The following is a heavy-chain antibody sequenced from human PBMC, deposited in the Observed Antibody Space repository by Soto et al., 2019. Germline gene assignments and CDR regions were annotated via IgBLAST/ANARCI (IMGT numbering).Heavy chain of an antibody. D-gene: IGHD3-10*01. J-gene: IGHJ4*02. V-gene: IGHV4-4*07. Sequence: SAPLSLTCTVSGGSISSYYWSWIRQPAGKGREWIGRIYTSGSTNHNPSLKSRVTMSVDTSKNQFSLKLSAVTAADTAVYYCARESSMVGGVIHFDYWGQGTLVTVSS. CDR1: GGSISSYY. CDR2: IYTSGST. CDR3: ARESSMVGGVIHFDY.